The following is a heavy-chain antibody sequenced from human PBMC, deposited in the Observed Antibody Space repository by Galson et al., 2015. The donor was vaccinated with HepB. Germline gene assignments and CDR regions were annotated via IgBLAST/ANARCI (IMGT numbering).Heavy chain of an antibody. CDR1: GGSISSYY. V-gene: IGHV4-59*08. CDR2: IYYSGST. CDR3: ARIFRAAAGYYFDY. Sequence: SETLSLTCTVSGGSISSYYWSWIRQPPGKGLEWIGYIYYSGSTNYNPSLKSRVTISVDTSKNQFSLKLSSVTAADTAIYYCARIFRAAAGYYFDYWGQGILVTVSS. J-gene: IGHJ4*02. D-gene: IGHD6-25*01.